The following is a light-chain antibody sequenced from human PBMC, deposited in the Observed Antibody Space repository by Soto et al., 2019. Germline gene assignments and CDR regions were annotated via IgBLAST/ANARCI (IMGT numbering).Light chain of an antibody. V-gene: IGLV2-14*01. Sequence: QSALTQPASVSGSPGQSITISCTGTSSDVGGYNYVSWYQQHPGKAPKLMIYEVTNRPSGVSDRFSASNSGNTGSLTISGLQAEDEADYYCSSYTSSSTVVFGGGTKLTVL. CDR3: SSYTSSSTVV. CDR1: SSDVGGYNY. CDR2: EVT. J-gene: IGLJ2*01.